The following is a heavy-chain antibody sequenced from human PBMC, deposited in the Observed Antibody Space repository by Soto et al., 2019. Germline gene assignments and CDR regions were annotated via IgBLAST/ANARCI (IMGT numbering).Heavy chain of an antibody. Sequence: SVKVSCKASGGTFSSYAISWVRHAPGQGLEWMGVIIPIFGTANYAQKFQGRVTITADESTRTAYMELSSLRSEDTAVYYCARVVTDYYYYGMDVWGQGTAVPVSS. V-gene: IGHV1-69*13. J-gene: IGHJ6*01. CDR2: IIPIFGTA. CDR3: ARVVTDYYYYGMDV. CDR1: GGTFSSYA.